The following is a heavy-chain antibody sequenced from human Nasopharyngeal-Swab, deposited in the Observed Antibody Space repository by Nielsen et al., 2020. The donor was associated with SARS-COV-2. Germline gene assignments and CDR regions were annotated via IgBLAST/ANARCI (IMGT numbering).Heavy chain of an antibody. CDR1: GFTFSSYA. V-gene: IGHV3-30-3*01. J-gene: IGHJ4*02. CDR3: ARDGAVAGTSYFDY. Sequence: GGSLRLSYEASGFTFSSYAMHWVRQAPGKGLEWVAVISYDGSNKYYADSVKGRFTISRDNSKNTLYLQMNSLRAGDTAVYYCARDGAVAGTSYFDYWGQGTLVTVSS. CDR2: ISYDGSNK. D-gene: IGHD6-19*01.